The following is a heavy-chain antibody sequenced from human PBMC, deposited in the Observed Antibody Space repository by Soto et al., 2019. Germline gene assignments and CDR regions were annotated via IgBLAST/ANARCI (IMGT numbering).Heavy chain of an antibody. J-gene: IGHJ3*02. CDR1: GFTFSSYG. CDR3: AKGRRIQLWLLDAFDI. D-gene: IGHD5-18*01. V-gene: IGHV3-30*18. CDR2: ISYDGSNK. Sequence: QVQLVESGGGVVQPGRSLRLSCAASGFTFSSYGMHWVRQAPGKGLEWVAVISYDGSNKYYADSVKGRFTISRDNXKXXLYLQMNSLRAEDTAVYYCAKGRRIQLWLLDAFDIWGQGTMVTVSS.